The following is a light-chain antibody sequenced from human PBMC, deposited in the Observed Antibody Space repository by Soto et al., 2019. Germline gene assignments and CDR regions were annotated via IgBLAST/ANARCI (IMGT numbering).Light chain of an antibody. CDR1: SSDIGGYDY. Sequence: QSVLTQPASVSGSPGQSVTISCTGTSSDIGGYDYISWYQQHPRKVPKLIIYDVTVRPSGVSNRFSGSKSGNTASLTISGLEAEDEADYYCSSYTSISTGVVFGGGTKLTVL. V-gene: IGLV2-14*01. CDR2: DVT. J-gene: IGLJ2*01. CDR3: SSYTSISTGVV.